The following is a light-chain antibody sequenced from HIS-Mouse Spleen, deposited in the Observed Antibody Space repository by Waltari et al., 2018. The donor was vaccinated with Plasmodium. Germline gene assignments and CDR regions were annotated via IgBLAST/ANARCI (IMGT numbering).Light chain of an antibody. CDR1: SSYVGSYNL. CDR3: CSYAGSSTYVV. CDR2: EGS. J-gene: IGLJ2*01. Sequence: QSTLTQPASVSASPGPSITISCTGTSSYVGSYNLVSWDQQHPGKAPKLMIYEGSKRPSVVSNRFSGSKSGNTASLTISGLQAEDEADYYCCSYAGSSTYVVFGGGTKLTVL. V-gene: IGLV2-23*01.